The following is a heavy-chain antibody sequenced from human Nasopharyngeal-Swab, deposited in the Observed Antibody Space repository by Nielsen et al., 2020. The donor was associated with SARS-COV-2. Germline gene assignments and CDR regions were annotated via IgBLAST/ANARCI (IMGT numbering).Heavy chain of an antibody. V-gene: IGHV3-48*03. D-gene: IGHD3-22*01. CDR1: GFTFSSYE. J-gene: IGHJ5*02. CDR2: ISSSGSTI. Sequence: GESLKISCAASGFTFSSYEMNWVRQAPGKGLEWVSYISSSGSTIYYADSVKGRFTISRDNAKHSLYLQMNSLRAEDTAVYYCAREGYYDSSGYGFDPWGQGTLVTVSS. CDR3: AREGYYDSSGYGFDP.